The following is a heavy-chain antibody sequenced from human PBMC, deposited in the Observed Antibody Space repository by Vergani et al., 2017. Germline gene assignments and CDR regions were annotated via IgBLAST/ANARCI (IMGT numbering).Heavy chain of an antibody. CDR1: GFTFSSYA. J-gene: IGHJ4*02. Sequence: QVQLVESGGGAVQPGRSLRLSCAASGFTFSSYAMSWIRQPPGKGLEWIGSIYYSGSTYYNPSLKSRVTISVDTSKNQFSLKLSSVTAADTAVYYCASQWNYDYRVDYIDYWGQGTLVTVSS. CDR2: IYYSGST. V-gene: IGHV4-39*01. CDR3: ASQWNYDYRVDYIDY. D-gene: IGHD1-7*01.